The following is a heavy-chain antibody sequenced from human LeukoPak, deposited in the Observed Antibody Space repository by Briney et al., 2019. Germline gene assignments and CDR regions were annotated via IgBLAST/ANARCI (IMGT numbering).Heavy chain of an antibody. Sequence: PGGSLRLSCAASGFTLSTCGMHWVRQAPGKGLEWVAMISHDGKSKQYADFAKGRFTISRDNSKNTLYLEMNSLRTEDTAVYYCARGQSGTPHYYYGMDVWGQGTTVTVSS. CDR2: ISHDGKSK. V-gene: IGHV3-30*03. CDR1: GFTLSTCG. J-gene: IGHJ6*02. D-gene: IGHD3-10*01. CDR3: ARGQSGTPHYYYGMDV.